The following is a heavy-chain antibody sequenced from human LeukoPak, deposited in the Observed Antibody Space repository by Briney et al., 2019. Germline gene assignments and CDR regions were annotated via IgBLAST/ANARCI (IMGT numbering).Heavy chain of an antibody. D-gene: IGHD6-6*01. CDR1: GGTFSSYA. V-gene: IGHV1-69*04. CDR2: IIPILGIA. Sequence: GASVNVSCKASGGTFSSYAISWVRQAPGQGLEWMGRIIPILGIANYAQKFQGRVTITADKSTSTAYMELSSLRSEDTAVYYCARDASIAARPRYYFDYWGQGTLVTVSS. CDR3: ARDASIAARPRYYFDY. J-gene: IGHJ4*02.